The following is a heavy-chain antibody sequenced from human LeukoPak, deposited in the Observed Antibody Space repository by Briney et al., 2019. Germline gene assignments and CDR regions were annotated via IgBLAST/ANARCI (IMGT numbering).Heavy chain of an antibody. J-gene: IGHJ4*02. V-gene: IGHV3-7*05. CDR2: IKRDGSEE. CDR1: AFSFSDYW. Sequence: GWALTLSCAASAFSFSDYWMTWVRQAPAKGLHWVAHIKRDGSEEYYVDSVKGRFTISRDNAKTSLYLQMNSLRAEDTAVYYCAGWNSGWEFDYWGQGTLVSVSS. CDR3: AGWNSGWEFDY. D-gene: IGHD6-19*01.